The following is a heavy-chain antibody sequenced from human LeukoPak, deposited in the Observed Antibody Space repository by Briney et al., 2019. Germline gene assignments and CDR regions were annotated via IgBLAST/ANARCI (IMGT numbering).Heavy chain of an antibody. CDR2: INPNSGGT. D-gene: IGHD3-10*01. CDR1: GYTFIGYY. J-gene: IGHJ5*02. Sequence: GASVKVSCKASGYTFIGYYIHWVRQAPGQGLEWMGWINPNSGGTNYAQKFQGRVTVTRDTSISTAYMELSRLRSDDTAVYYCARGGPWFGELSSWFDPWGQGTLVTVSS. CDR3: ARGGPWFGELSSWFDP. V-gene: IGHV1-2*02.